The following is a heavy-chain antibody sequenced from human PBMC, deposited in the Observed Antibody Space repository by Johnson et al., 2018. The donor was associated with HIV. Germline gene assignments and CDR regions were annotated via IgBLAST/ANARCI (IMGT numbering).Heavy chain of an antibody. CDR3: ATRITMVQGVIKGDAFDI. Sequence: VQLVESGGGLVQPGGSLRLSCAASGFTFSSYAMHWVRQAPGKGLEYVSDISSNGGSTYSVTSVKGRSTISRDNSKNTLYLQMNSLRAEDTAVHYCATRITMVQGVIKGDAFDIWGQGTMVTVSS. V-gene: IGHV3-64*01. J-gene: IGHJ3*02. CDR1: GFTFSSYA. CDR2: ISSNGGST. D-gene: IGHD3-10*01.